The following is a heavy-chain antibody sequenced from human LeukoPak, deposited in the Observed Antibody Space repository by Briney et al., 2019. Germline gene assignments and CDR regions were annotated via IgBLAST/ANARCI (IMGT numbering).Heavy chain of an antibody. D-gene: IGHD4-17*01. CDR3: ARAPADYADYYFDY. V-gene: IGHV3-30*04. CDR1: GFTFSGYA. J-gene: IGHJ4*02. CDR2: ISYEGSNK. Sequence: RGSLRLSCAASGFTFSGYAMHWVRQAPGKGLEWVAVISYEGSNKDYADSVKGRFTISRDNSKNTLFLQMNSLRAEDTAVYYCARAPADYADYYFDYWGQGTLVTVSS.